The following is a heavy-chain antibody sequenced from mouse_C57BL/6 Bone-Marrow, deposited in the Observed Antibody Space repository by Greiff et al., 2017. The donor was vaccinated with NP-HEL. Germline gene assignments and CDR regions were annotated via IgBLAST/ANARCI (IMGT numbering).Heavy chain of an antibody. CDR2: IDPGNGDT. Sequence: VQLKQSGAELVRPGASVKLSCTASGFNIKDDYMHWVKQRPEQGLEWIGWIDPGNGDTEYASKFQGKATITADTSSNTAYLQLSSLTSDDTAVYYCTTEGLRNYWGQGTTLTVSS. CDR1: GFNIKDDY. J-gene: IGHJ2*01. V-gene: IGHV14-4*01. CDR3: TTEGLRNY.